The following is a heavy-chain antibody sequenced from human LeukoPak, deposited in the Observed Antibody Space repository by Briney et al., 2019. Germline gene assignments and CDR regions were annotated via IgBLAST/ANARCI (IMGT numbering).Heavy chain of an antibody. CDR3: ARDDSGIDY. Sequence: GGSLRLSCAASGFTFSDYYMNWVPQAPGKGLEWVSSISSSSTIYYADSVKGRFTISRDNAKNSLYLQMNSLRAEDTAVYYCARDDSGIDYWGQGTLVTVSS. D-gene: IGHD3-10*01. V-gene: IGHV3-69-1*01. CDR1: GFTFSDYY. J-gene: IGHJ4*02. CDR2: ISSSSTI.